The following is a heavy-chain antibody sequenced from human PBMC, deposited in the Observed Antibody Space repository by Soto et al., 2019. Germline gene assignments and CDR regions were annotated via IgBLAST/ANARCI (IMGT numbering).Heavy chain of an antibody. CDR1: GITLSSYA. CDR3: AKNSHCSGGSCPLDF. V-gene: IGHV3-23*01. D-gene: IGHD2-15*01. Sequence: GGSLRLSCAASGITLSSYAMSWVRQAPGKGPEWVSGISASGGSTSYADSVKGRFTISRDNTKNTLYLQMNSLRAEDTAVYYWAKNSHCSGGSCPLDFWGQGTLVTVSS. CDR2: ISASGGST. J-gene: IGHJ4*02.